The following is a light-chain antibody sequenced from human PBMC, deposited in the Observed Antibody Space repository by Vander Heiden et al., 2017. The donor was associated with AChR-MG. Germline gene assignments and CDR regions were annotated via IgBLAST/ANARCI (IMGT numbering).Light chain of an antibody. CDR3: QQQNSYFRT. J-gene: IGKJ1*01. Sequence: DIQMTQSPSTASASVRVRVTITFSARPSLRTWLAWYQQKEGKAPKLLIYKASTLESGGPSRFNGSGSGTEFTLTISSLQPDDFATYYCQQQNSYFRTFGQGTKVEIK. V-gene: IGKV1-5*03. CDR2: KAS. CDR1: PSLRTW.